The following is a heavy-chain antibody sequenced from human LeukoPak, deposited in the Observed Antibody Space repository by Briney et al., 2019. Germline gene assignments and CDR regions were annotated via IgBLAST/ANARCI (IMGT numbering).Heavy chain of an antibody. CDR3: AGADSGWFLS. CDR2: VDYSGGT. CDR1: GDSFSSVTDY. D-gene: IGHD6-19*01. Sequence: PSETLSLTCTVSGDSFSSVTDYWAWIRQPPGKGLEWIASVDYSGGTYYNPSLESRVAISADMSKNQFSLKLTSVTGADTAVYYCAGADSGWFLSWGQGTLVTVSS. J-gene: IGHJ5*01. V-gene: IGHV4-39*07.